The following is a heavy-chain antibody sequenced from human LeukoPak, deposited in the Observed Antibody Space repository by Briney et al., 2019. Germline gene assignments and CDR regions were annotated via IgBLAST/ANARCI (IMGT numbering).Heavy chain of an antibody. D-gene: IGHD2-15*01. CDR2: ISGSGGST. Sequence: GGSLGLSCAASGFTFSSYAMSWVRQAPGKGLEWVSAISGSGGSTYYADSVKGRFTISRDNSKNTLYLQMNSLRAEDTAVYYCAKSVVNYYYYGMDVWGQGTTVTVSS. CDR1: GFTFSSYA. V-gene: IGHV3-23*01. J-gene: IGHJ6*02. CDR3: AKSVVNYYYYGMDV.